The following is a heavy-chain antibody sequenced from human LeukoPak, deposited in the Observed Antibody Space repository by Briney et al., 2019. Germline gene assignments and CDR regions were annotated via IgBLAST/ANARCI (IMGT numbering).Heavy chain of an antibody. CDR1: GHTFTGYY. Sequence: ASVKVSCKASGHTFTGYYMHWVRQAPGQGLEWMGIINPSGGSTSHAQKFQGRVTMTRDTSTSTVYMELSSLRSEDTAVYYCAGGYCSSTSCWGVYYYYGMDVWGQGTTVTVSS. J-gene: IGHJ6*02. CDR2: INPSGGST. V-gene: IGHV1-46*01. D-gene: IGHD2-2*01. CDR3: AGGYCSSTSCWGVYYYYGMDV.